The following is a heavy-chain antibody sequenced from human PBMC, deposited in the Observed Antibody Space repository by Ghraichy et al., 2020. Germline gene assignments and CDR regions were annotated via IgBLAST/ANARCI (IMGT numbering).Heavy chain of an antibody. CDR3: ARGSSTTDAFDT. D-gene: IGHD1-14*01. Sequence: GGSLRLSCAASGFTFSSYSMNWVRQAPGKGLEWVSYIIDRIRIHYADSVKGRFTISRDNVRKSLYLQMKSLRDEDTAVYYCARGSSTTDAFDTWGQGTMVTVSS. CDR1: GFTFSSYS. V-gene: IGHV3-48*02. J-gene: IGHJ3*02. CDR2: IIDRIRI.